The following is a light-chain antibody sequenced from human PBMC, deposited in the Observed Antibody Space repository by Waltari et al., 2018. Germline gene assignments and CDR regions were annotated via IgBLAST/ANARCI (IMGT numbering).Light chain of an antibody. Sequence: DIVMTQTPLSSPVTLGQPASISCRSSQSLVYSNEDTDLSWLQQRPGQHPRLLVYKISSRFSGVPDRFSGSGAETDFTLKISRVEAEDVGVYYCMQSTQFPITFGQGTRLDIK. CDR3: MQSTQFPIT. V-gene: IGKV2-24*01. CDR1: QSLVYSNEDTD. CDR2: KIS. J-gene: IGKJ5*01.